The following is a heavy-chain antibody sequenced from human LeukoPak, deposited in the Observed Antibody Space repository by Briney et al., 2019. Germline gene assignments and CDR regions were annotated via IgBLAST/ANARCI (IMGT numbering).Heavy chain of an antibody. J-gene: IGHJ6*02. Sequence: SETLSLTCTVSGGSISSGGYYWSWIRQHPGKGLEWIGYIYYSGSTYYNPSLKSRVTISVDTSMNQFSLKLSSVTAADTAVYYCARSVIYGMDVWGQGTTVTVSS. CDR1: GGSISSGGYY. V-gene: IGHV4-31*03. CDR2: IYYSGST. CDR3: ARSVIYGMDV. D-gene: IGHD2-21*01.